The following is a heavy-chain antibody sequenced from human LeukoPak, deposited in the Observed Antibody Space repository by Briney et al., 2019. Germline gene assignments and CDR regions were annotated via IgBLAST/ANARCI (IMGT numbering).Heavy chain of an antibody. CDR3: AKRYCSSTTCYRYFDY. V-gene: IGHV3-74*01. D-gene: IGHD2-2*01. Sequence: PGGSLRLSCAASGFTFSIYWVHWVRQAPGKGLVWVSSINSDGSSTSYADSVKGRFTISRDNAKNTLYLQMNTLRAEDTAVYYCAKRYCSSTTCYRYFDYWGQGTLVTVSS. J-gene: IGHJ4*02. CDR2: INSDGSST. CDR1: GFTFSIYW.